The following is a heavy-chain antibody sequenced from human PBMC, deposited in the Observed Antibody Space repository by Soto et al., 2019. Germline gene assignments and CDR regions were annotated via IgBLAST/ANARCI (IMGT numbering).Heavy chain of an antibody. D-gene: IGHD3-3*01. CDR2: IYPGDTHT. Sequence: GESLKISCRGSGYSFTSYWIGWVRQMPGKGLEWMGIIYPGDTHTSYSPSFQRHVTISANKTISTAYLQWSSLKAWDTAMYYCARQANEFGVVIQYMDVWGKGNTGTAAS. CDR3: ARQANEFGVVIQYMDV. J-gene: IGHJ6*03. CDR1: GYSFTSYW. V-gene: IGHV5-51*01.